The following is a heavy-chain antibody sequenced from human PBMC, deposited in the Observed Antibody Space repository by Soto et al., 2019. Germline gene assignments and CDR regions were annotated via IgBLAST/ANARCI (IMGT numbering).Heavy chain of an antibody. CDR2: ISAYNGHT. Sequence: GASVKVSCKASGYTFTNYGIRWVRQAPGQGLEWMGWISAYNGHTHYREKLQGRVTLTTETSTSTAYMELRGLRSDDTAVFFCGRGGQWDFLSDYWGQGTLVTVPS. CDR3: GRGGQWDFLSDY. V-gene: IGHV1-18*01. J-gene: IGHJ4*02. D-gene: IGHD1-26*01. CDR1: GYTFTNYG.